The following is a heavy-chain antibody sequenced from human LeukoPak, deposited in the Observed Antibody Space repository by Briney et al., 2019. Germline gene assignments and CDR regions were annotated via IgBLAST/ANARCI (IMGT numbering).Heavy chain of an antibody. V-gene: IGHV5-51*01. CDR3: ARLGGGRETTSKPYYFDY. Sequence: NLGESLKISCKGSGYSFTSYWIGWVRQMPGKGLEWMGIIYPGDSDTRYSPSFQGQVTISADKSISTAYLQWSSLKASDTAMYYCARLGGGRETTSKPYYFDYWGQGTLVTVSS. J-gene: IGHJ4*02. CDR2: IYPGDSDT. CDR1: GYSFTSYW. D-gene: IGHD3-3*01.